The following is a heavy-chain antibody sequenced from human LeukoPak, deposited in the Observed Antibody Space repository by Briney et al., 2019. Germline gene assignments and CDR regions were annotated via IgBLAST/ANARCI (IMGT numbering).Heavy chain of an antibody. V-gene: IGHV4-59*01. CDR2: IYYSGSA. CDR1: GGSISSYY. CDR3: ARVPYGSGENWFDP. D-gene: IGHD3-10*01. J-gene: IGHJ5*02. Sequence: SETLSLTCTVSGGSISSYYWSWIRQPPGKGLEWIGYIYYSGSATYNPSPKSRVTISVDTSKNQFSLKLSSVTAADTAVYYCARVPYGSGENWFDPWGQGALVTVSS.